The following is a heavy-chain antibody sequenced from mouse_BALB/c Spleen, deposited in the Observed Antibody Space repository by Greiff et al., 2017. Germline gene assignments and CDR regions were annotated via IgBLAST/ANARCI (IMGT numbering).Heavy chain of an antibody. Sequence: EVQLQQSGPELVKPGASVKVSCKASGYAFTSYNMYWVKQSHGKSLEWIGYIDPYNGGTSYNQKFKGKATLTVDKSSSTAYMHLNSLTSEDSAVDYCAFYYGYDGSSMDYWGQGTSVTVSS. D-gene: IGHD2-2*01. CDR3: AFYYGYDGSSMDY. CDR1: GYAFTSYN. CDR2: IDPYNGGT. J-gene: IGHJ4*01. V-gene: IGHV1S135*01.